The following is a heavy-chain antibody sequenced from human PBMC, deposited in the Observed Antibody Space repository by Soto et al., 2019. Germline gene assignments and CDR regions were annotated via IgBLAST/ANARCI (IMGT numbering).Heavy chain of an antibody. CDR3: ARGGGSYYATGNFDY. Sequence: SENLSLTCGVYGGHFSGNYCRWMRHPPGEGLEWIGEINPSGSTNYSPSLKSRVTISVDTSKNQFSLKLSSVTAADTAVYYCARGGGSYYATGNFDYWGQGTLVTVS. CDR1: GGHFSGNY. J-gene: IGHJ4*02. D-gene: IGHD1-26*01. CDR2: INPSGST. V-gene: IGHV4-34*09.